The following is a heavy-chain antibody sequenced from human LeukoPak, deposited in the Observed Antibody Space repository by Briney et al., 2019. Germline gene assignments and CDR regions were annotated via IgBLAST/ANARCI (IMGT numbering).Heavy chain of an antibody. V-gene: IGHV3-23*01. CDR1: GFTFSSYT. CDR2: ISGSGGST. D-gene: IGHD4-17*01. Sequence: SGGSLRLSCAASGFTFSSYTMSWVRQAPGKGLEWVSAISGSGGSTYYADSVKGRFTISRDNSKNTLYLQMNSLRAEDTAVYYCARQRLYGDYVYWGQGTLVTVSS. J-gene: IGHJ4*02. CDR3: ARQRLYGDYVY.